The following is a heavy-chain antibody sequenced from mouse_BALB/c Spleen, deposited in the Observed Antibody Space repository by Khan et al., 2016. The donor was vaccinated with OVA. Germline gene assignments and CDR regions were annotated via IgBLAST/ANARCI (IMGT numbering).Heavy chain of an antibody. V-gene: IGHV2-2*02. CDR2: IWSGGTT. D-gene: IGHD2-4*01. Sequence: QMQLEESGPGLVQPSQSLSITCTVSGFSLTTYGVHWVRQSPGKGLEWLGVIWSGGTTDYSAAFISRLSITKDNSKSQVFFKMNSLQANDTAIYYCARNYDYDEGLDYWGQGTLVTVSA. CDR3: ARNYDYDEGLDY. J-gene: IGHJ3*01. CDR1: GFSLTTYG.